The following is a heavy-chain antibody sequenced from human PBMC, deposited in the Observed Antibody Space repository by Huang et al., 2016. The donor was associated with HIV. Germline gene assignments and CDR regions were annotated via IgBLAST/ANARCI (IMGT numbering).Heavy chain of an antibody. Sequence: QVQLVESGGGVVQPGRSLRISCAASGFTFSSYGMHWVRQATGKGLEVVAVISNDAKTKYYEDSVKGRFSISRDKSKTTVYLQLNRLRLEDTAVYYCAKGGSAAAVLDFWGQGTLVTVSS. CDR2: ISNDAKTK. CDR3: AKGGSAAAVLDF. J-gene: IGHJ4*02. CDR1: GFTFSSYG. V-gene: IGHV3-30*18. D-gene: IGHD6-13*01.